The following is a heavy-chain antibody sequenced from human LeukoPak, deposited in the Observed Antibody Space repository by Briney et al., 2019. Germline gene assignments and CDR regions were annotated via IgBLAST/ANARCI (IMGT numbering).Heavy chain of an antibody. Sequence: SVKVSCKASDNTFNSYTVSWVRQAPGQGLEWMGRIIALFGTTTYAQKFQGRVTITADKSTSTAYMELNSLTSEDSAVYYCAGRVTMVSGFDPWGQGTLVAVSS. CDR3: AGRVTMVSGFDP. J-gene: IGHJ5*02. CDR2: IIALFGTT. V-gene: IGHV1-69*08. CDR1: DNTFNSYT. D-gene: IGHD3-10*01.